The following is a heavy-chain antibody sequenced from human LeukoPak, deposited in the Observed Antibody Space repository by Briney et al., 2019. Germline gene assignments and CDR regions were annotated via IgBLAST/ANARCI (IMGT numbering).Heavy chain of an antibody. V-gene: IGHV1-2*02. CDR2: INPNSGGT. J-gene: IGHJ4*02. CDR3: ASQICIPTSCYASFDY. Sequence: GASVKVSCKTSGYTFTGYYMHWVRQAPGQGLEWMGWINPNSGGTNYAQKFQGRVSMTRDTSISTAYMELSSLRSDDTAVYYCASQICIPTSCYASFDYWGQGTLVTVSS. CDR1: GYTFTGYY. D-gene: IGHD2-2*01.